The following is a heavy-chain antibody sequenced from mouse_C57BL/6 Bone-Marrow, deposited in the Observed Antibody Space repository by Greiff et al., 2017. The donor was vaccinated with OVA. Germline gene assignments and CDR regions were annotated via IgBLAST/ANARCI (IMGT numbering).Heavy chain of an antibody. J-gene: IGHJ1*03. CDR1: GFTFSSYG. CDR3: ARKIYYGSSWYFDV. V-gene: IGHV5-6*01. CDR2: ISSGGSYT. D-gene: IGHD1-1*01. Sequence: EVQGVESGGDLVKPGGSLKLSCAASGFTFSSYGMSWVRQTPDKRLEWVATISSGGSYTYYPDSVKGRFTISRDNAKNTLYLQMSSLKSEDTAMYYCARKIYYGSSWYFDVWGTETTVTVSS.